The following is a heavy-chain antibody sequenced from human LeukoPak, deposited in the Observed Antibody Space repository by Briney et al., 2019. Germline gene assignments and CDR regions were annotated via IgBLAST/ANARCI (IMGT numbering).Heavy chain of an antibody. D-gene: IGHD5-12*01. V-gene: IGHV1-2*02. J-gene: IGHJ4*02. CDR1: GYTFTDHY. CDR3: ARDLATIDGIAWYYFEN. Sequence: ASVKVSCKASGYTFTDHYIHWVRQAPGQGFEWMGWIKPNTGGTDYAQKFQDRIAISTYTSISTVYMELTRLTSDDTALYYCARDLATIDGIAWYYFENWGQGTLVTVS. CDR2: IKPNTGGT.